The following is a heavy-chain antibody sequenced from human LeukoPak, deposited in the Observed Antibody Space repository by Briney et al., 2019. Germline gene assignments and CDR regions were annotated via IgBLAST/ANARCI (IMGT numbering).Heavy chain of an antibody. J-gene: IGHJ5*02. Sequence: SETLSLTCTVSGGSISSYYWSWIRQPAGKGLEWIGRIYTSGSTNYNPSLKSRVTMSVDTSKNQFSLKLSSVTAADTAVYYCARSSSSRNWFDPWSQGTLVTVSS. D-gene: IGHD6-13*01. CDR3: ARSSSSRNWFDP. CDR1: GGSISSYY. V-gene: IGHV4-4*07. CDR2: IYTSGST.